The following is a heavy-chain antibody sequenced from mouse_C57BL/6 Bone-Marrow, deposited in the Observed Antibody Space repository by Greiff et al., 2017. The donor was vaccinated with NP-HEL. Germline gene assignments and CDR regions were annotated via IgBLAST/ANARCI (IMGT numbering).Heavy chain of an antibody. D-gene: IGHD1-1*01. CDR1: GYTFTSYW. CDR2: IDPSDSYT. CDR3: ARGGTIYYYGSRENYFDY. V-gene: IGHV1-69*01. Sequence: QVQLQQPGAELVMPGASVKLSCKASGYTFTSYWMHWVKQRPGQGLEWIGEIDPSDSYTNYNQKFKGKSTLTVDKSSSTAYMQLSSLTSEDSAVYYCARGGTIYYYGSRENYFDYWGQGTTLTVSS. J-gene: IGHJ2*01.